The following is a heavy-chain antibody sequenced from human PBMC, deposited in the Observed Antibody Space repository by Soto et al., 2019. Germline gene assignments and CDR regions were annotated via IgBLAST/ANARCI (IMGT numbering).Heavy chain of an antibody. Sequence: EVQLLESGGGLVQPGGSLRLSCAASGFTFSNYAMSWVRQAPGKGLEWVSVIGGSGGSTYYADSVKGRFTISRDNSKNTLYLQMNSLRDDDTAVYYCAKELTTVVTPRDYWGQGTLVTVSS. V-gene: IGHV3-23*01. CDR2: IGGSGGST. D-gene: IGHD4-17*01. CDR3: AKELTTVVTPRDY. CDR1: GFTFSNYA. J-gene: IGHJ4*02.